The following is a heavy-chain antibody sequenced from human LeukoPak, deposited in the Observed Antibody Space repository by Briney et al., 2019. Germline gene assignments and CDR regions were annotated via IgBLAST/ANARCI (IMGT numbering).Heavy chain of an antibody. CDR1: GFTFSSYG. V-gene: IGHV3-30*18. Sequence: GGSLRLSCAASGFTFSSYGMLWVRQAPGKGLEWVAVISYDGSNKYYADSVKGRFTISRDNSKNTLYLQMNSLRAEDTAVYYCAKAKGSYSAFDYWGQGTLVTVSS. D-gene: IGHD3-10*01. J-gene: IGHJ4*02. CDR3: AKAKGSYSAFDY. CDR2: ISYDGSNK.